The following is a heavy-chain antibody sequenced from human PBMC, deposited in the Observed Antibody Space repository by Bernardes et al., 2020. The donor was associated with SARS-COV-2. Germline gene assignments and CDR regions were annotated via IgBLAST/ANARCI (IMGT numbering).Heavy chain of an antibody. Sequence: ASVKVSCEASGYTFTGYYMHWVRQAPGQGLEWMGWINPNSGGTNYAQKFQGRVTMTRDTSISTAYMELSRLRSDDTAVYYCAGGGPTGVFWSGSYLFDYWGQGTLVTVSS. D-gene: IGHD3-3*01. CDR2: INPNSGGT. V-gene: IGHV1-2*02. CDR3: AGGGPTGVFWSGSYLFDY. CDR1: GYTFTGYY. J-gene: IGHJ4*02.